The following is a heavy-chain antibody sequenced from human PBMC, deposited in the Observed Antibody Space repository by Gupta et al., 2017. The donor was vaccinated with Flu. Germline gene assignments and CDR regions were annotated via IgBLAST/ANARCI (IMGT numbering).Heavy chain of an antibody. D-gene: IGHD2-15*01. V-gene: IGHV4-4*07. J-gene: IGHJ5*02. CDR3: ARADIRKGWFDP. Sequence: IGSNYWTWIRQPAGRGLEWIGRIYTNDTTNYNPSLKRRVTMSVDTSKNQFSLKLTSVTAADTAIYYCARADIRKGWFDPWGQGTLVTVSS. CDR1: IGSNY. CDR2: IYTNDTT.